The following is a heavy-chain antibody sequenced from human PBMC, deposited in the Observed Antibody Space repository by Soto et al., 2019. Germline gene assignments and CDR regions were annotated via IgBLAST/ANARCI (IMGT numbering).Heavy chain of an antibody. CDR3: ASYRLSGTYSVRGDTYSCEY. CDR2: IKQDESEK. Sequence: GGSMRLSFAASGLPFSTYWMSWVRQAPGKGLEWVANIKQDESEKNYVDSVKGRFTISRDNAKSSLYLQMNSLRAEDTAGYYCASYRLSGTYSVRGDTYSCEYWGQVTLLPVS. J-gene: IGHJ4*02. CDR1: GLPFSTYW. D-gene: IGHD1-26*01. V-gene: IGHV3-7*03.